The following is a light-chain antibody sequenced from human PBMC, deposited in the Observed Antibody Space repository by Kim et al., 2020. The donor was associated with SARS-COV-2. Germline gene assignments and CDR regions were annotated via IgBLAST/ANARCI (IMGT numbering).Light chain of an antibody. CDR2: YDS. J-gene: IGLJ3*02. Sequence: SYELTQPPSVSVAPGKTARLTCGGNNIGTQSVHWYQQKPGQAPVVVIFYDSNRPSGIPERISGSNSGDTATLTISGVEAGDEADYYCQLWDNDSDHWVFGGGTQLTV. CDR1: NIGTQS. V-gene: IGLV3-21*01. CDR3: QLWDNDSDHWV.